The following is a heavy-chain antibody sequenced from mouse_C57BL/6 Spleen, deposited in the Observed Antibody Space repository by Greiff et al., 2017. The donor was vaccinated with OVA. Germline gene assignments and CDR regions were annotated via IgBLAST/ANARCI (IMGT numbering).Heavy chain of an antibody. Sequence: VQLQQPGAELVRPGSSVKLSCKASGYTFTSYWMDWVKQRPGQGLEWIGNIYPSDSETHYNQKFKDKATLSVDKSSSTAYMQLSSLTSEDSAVYYCARGGELLAWFAYWGQGTLVTVSA. J-gene: IGHJ3*01. D-gene: IGHD1-1*01. CDR3: ARGGELLAWFAY. CDR2: IYPSDSET. CDR1: GYTFTSYW. V-gene: IGHV1-61*01.